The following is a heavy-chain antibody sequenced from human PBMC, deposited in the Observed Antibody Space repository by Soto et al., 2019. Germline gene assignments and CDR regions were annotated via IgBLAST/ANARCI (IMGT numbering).Heavy chain of an antibody. V-gene: IGHV4-30-2*01. J-gene: IGHJ2*01. CDR2: IYHSGST. CDR1: GGSISSGGYS. Sequence: QLQLQESGSGLVKPSQTLSLTCAVSGGSISSGGYSWSWIRQPPGKGLEWIGYIYHSGSTYYNPSLKSPVPNSVDRSKEPFPLKLSSVTAADPAVFYLARDPGLWGRGTLGPVSS. CDR3: ARDPGL.